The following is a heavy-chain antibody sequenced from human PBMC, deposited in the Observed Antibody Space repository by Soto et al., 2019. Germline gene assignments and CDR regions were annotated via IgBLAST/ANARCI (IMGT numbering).Heavy chain of an antibody. V-gene: IGHV3-7*04. CDR1: GFTFSNFW. D-gene: IGHD3-10*01. J-gene: IGHJ4*02. CDR3: AGGSGWLIDH. Sequence: EVQLVESGGGLVQPGGSLRLSCAASGFTFSNFWMNWVRQAPGRGLEWLAIIRQDGSEDLYVDSLKDRFTISRDNAKNSLYLQINSLRAEDTDVYYCAGGSGWLIDHWGQGTLVTVSS. CDR2: IRQDGSED.